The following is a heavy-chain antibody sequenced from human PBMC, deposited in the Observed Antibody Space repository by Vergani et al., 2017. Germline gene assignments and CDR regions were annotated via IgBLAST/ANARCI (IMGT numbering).Heavy chain of an antibody. D-gene: IGHD3-22*01. CDR2: ISGSGGST. J-gene: IGHJ3*02. CDR1: GFTFSSYA. Sequence: EVQLVESGGGLVKPGGSLRLSCAASGFTFSSYAMSWVRQAPGKGLEWVSAISGSGGSTYYADSVKGRFTISRDNSKNTLYLQMNSLRAEDTAVYYCAKGVSYYYDSSGSRDAFDIWGQGTMVTVSS. V-gene: IGHV3-23*04. CDR3: AKGVSYYYDSSGSRDAFDI.